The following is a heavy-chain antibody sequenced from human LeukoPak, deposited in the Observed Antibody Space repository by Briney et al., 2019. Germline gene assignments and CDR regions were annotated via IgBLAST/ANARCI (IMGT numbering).Heavy chain of an antibody. CDR3: ARGLDGSGWYYFHY. Sequence: GGSLRLSCAASGFTFDDYGMSWVRQAPGKGLERVSGINWNGGSTGYADPVRGRFTISRDNAKNSLYLQMNSLRAEDTALYYCARGLDGSGWYYFHYWGQGTLVTVSS. CDR2: INWNGGST. V-gene: IGHV3-20*04. D-gene: IGHD6-19*01. CDR1: GFTFDDYG. J-gene: IGHJ4*02.